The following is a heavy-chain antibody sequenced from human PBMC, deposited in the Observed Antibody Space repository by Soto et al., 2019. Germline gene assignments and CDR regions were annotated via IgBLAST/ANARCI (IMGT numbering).Heavy chain of an antibody. CDR3: ARDLVDVGDDLFSYGMDV. CDR2: ISAYNGNT. V-gene: IGHV1-18*01. Sequence: ASVKVSCKASGYTFTSYGISWVRQAPGQGLEWMGWISAYNGNTNYAQKLQGRVTMTTDTSTSTAYMELRSLRSDDTAVYYCARDLVDVGDDLFSYGMDVWGQGTTVTVSS. D-gene: IGHD3-9*01. CDR1: GYTFTSYG. J-gene: IGHJ6*02.